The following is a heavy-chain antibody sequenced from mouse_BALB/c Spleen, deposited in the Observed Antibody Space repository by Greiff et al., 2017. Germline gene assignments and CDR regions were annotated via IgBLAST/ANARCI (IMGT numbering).Heavy chain of an antibody. CDR2: ISDGGSYT. CDR1: GFTFSDYY. D-gene: IGHD2-2*01. V-gene: IGHV5-4*02. J-gene: IGHJ1*01. CDR3: ARDPYGYDVGYFDV. Sequence: EVQRVESGGGLVKPGGSLKLSCAASGFTFSDYYMYWVRQTPEKRLEWVATISDGGSYTYYPDSVKGRFTISRDNAKNNLYLQMSSLKSEDTAMYYCARDPYGYDVGYFDVWGAGTTVTVSS.